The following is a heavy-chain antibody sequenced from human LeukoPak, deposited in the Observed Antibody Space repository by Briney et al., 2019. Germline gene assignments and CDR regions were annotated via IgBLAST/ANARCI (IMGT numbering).Heavy chain of an antibody. CDR3: ARDSYVLSGSSHNFDY. D-gene: IGHD1-26*01. CDR2: ISYDGSNK. J-gene: IGHJ4*02. V-gene: IGHV3-30-3*01. CDR1: GFTFSSYA. Sequence: PGRSLRLSCAASGFTFSSYAMHWVRQAPGKGLEWVAVISYDGSNKYYADSLKGRFTISRDNSKNTLYLQMNSLRAEDAAVYYCARDSYVLSGSSHNFDYWGQGTLVTVSS.